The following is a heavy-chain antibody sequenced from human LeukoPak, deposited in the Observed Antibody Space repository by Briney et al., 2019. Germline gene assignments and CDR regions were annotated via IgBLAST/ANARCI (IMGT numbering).Heavy chain of an antibody. D-gene: IGHD5-18*01. CDR3: ARDRVDTAMVTWSGYFDY. V-gene: IGHV3-30-3*01. Sequence: GGSLRLSCAASGLTFSSYAMHWVRQAPGKGLGWVAVISYDGSNKYYADSVKGRFTISRDNSKNTLYLQMNSLRAEDTAMYYCARDRVDTAMVTWSGYFDYWGQGTLVTVSS. J-gene: IGHJ4*02. CDR1: GLTFSSYA. CDR2: ISYDGSNK.